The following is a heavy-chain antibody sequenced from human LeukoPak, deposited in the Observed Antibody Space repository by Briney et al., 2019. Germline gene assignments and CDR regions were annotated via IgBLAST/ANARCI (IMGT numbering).Heavy chain of an antibody. CDR1: GGSFSGYY. V-gene: IGHV4-34*01. Sequence: SETLSLTCALYGGSFSGYYWSWVRQPPGEGLEWVGEINHSGSTNYNPSLKSRVTISVDTYKNQFSLKLSSVTAADTAVYYCARGRPYSSSWYPYQHWGQGTLVTVSS. CDR3: ARGRPYSSSWYPYQH. J-gene: IGHJ1*01. D-gene: IGHD6-13*01. CDR2: INHSGST.